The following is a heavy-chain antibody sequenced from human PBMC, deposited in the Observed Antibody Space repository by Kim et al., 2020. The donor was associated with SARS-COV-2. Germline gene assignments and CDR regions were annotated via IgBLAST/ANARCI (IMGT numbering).Heavy chain of an antibody. D-gene: IGHD1-20*01. CDR1: GGSISSYY. J-gene: IGHJ2*01. CDR2: IYYSGST. Sequence: SETLSLTCTVSGGSISSYYWSWIRQPPGKGLEWIGYIYYSGSTNYNPSLKSRVTISVDTSKNQFSLKLSSVTAADTAVYYCARDDNRVYFDLWGRGTLVTVSS. CDR3: ARDDNRVYFDL. V-gene: IGHV4-59*13.